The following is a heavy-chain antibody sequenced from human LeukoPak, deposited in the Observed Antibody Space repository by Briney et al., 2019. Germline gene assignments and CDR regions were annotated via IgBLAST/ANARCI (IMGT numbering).Heavy chain of an antibody. D-gene: IGHD6-19*01. CDR3: AKVFVSSGWSDFDY. J-gene: IGHJ4*02. CDR2: IKEDGSQK. CDR1: GFTFSSYW. V-gene: IGHV3-7*03. Sequence: QPGGSLRLSCAASGFTFSSYWMTWVRPAPGKGPEWVANIKEDGSQKYYVDSVRGRFTISRDNAKNSLYLQMNSLRAEDTALYYCAKVFVSSGWSDFDYWGQGTLVTVSS.